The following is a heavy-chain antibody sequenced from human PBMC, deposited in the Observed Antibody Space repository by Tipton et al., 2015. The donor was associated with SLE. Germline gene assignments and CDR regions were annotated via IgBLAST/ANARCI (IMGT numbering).Heavy chain of an antibody. CDR1: GASISSHY. CDR3: ARRRGSSWYEDYFDY. CDR2: INYSGST. D-gene: IGHD6-13*01. Sequence: TLSLTCTVSGASISSHYWSWIRQAPGKGLGWIAYINYSGSTNYNPSLKSRVTMSVDTSKNQFSLKLSSVTAADTAVYYCARRRGSSWYEDYFDYWGQGTLVTVSS. V-gene: IGHV4-59*11. J-gene: IGHJ4*02.